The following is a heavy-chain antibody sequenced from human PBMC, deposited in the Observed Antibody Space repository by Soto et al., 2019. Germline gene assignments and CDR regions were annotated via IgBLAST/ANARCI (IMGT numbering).Heavy chain of an antibody. V-gene: IGHV1-8*02. CDR1: GYTFTGYY. J-gene: IGHJ3*02. CDR3: ARGPIIVGLSGDAFDI. CDR2: MNPNSGNT. D-gene: IGHD1-26*01. Sequence: ASVKVSCKASGYTFTGYYMHWVRQAPGQGLEWMGWMNPNSGNTGYAQKFQGRVTMTRNTSISTAYMELSSLRSEDTAVYYCARGPIIVGLSGDAFDIWGQGTMVTVSS.